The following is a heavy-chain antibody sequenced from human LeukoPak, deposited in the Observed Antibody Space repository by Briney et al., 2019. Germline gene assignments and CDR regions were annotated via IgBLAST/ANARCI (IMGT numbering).Heavy chain of an antibody. CDR1: GYTFTFFY. CDR2: IRPGSGDI. J-gene: IGHJ4*02. Sequence: ASVKVSCKTFGYTFTFFYVHWLRHSPGQGLEWMGWIRPGSGDINYAQKFRDRVTVTSDTSTTTAYMEVNKLTSDDTAVYYCARDDGDYLLGFDFWGQGTLVTVSS. D-gene: IGHD4-17*01. V-gene: IGHV1-2*02. CDR3: ARDDGDYLLGFDF.